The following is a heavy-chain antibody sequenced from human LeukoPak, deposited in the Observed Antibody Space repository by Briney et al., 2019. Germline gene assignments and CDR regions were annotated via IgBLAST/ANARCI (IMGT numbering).Heavy chain of an antibody. D-gene: IGHD4-23*01. CDR3: AKDWTTVVTPKGYYFDS. J-gene: IGHJ4*02. V-gene: IGHV3-23*01. CDR2: ISTTGGST. CDR1: GFTFSSYA. Sequence: GSLRLSCAASGFTFSSYAISWVRQAPGKGLEWVSAISTTGGSTYYADSVKGRFTVSRDNSKNTLSLQMDSLRVEDTALYYCAKDWTTVVTPKGYYFDSWGQGTLVTVSS.